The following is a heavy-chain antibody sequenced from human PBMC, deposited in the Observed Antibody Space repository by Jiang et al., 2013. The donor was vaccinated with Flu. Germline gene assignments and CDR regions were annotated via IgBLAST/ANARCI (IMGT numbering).Heavy chain of an antibody. D-gene: IGHD3-10*01. CDR1: GDSVSSNSAA. J-gene: IGHJ5*02. CDR2: TYYRSKWYN. V-gene: IGHV6-1*01. CDR3: ARGGRGIFGFDP. Sequence: SQTLSLTCAISGDSVSSNSAAWNWIRQSPSRGLEWLGRTYYRSKWYNDYAISVKSRITINPDTSKNQFSLHLDSVTPEDTAVYYCARGGRGIFGFDPWGQGNHGHRLL.